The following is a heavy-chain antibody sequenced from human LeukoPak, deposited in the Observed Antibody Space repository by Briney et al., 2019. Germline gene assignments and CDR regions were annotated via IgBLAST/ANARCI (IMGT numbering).Heavy chain of an antibody. Sequence: GASVKVSCKASGYTFTNYGISWVRQAPGQGLEWMGWISAYNGNTNYAQKLQGRVTMTTDTSTSTAYMELRSLRSDDTAVYYCARGPGYIYGPLDAFDVWGQGTMVTVSS. V-gene: IGHV1-18*01. J-gene: IGHJ3*01. CDR2: ISAYNGNT. CDR1: GYTFTNYG. D-gene: IGHD5-18*01. CDR3: ARGPGYIYGPLDAFDV.